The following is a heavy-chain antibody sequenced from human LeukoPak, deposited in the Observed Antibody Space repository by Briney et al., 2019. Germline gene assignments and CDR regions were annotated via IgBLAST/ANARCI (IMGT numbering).Heavy chain of an antibody. CDR1: GGTFSSYA. D-gene: IGHD3-22*01. J-gene: IGHJ6*02. Sequence: SVKVSCKASGGTFSSYAISWVRQAPGQGLEWMGRIIPILGIANYAQKFQGRVTITADKSTSTAYMELSSLRSEDTAVYYCATLKAPYYYDSSGSHYYYGMDVWGQGTTVTVSS. CDR3: ATLKAPYYYDSSGSHYYYGMDV. CDR2: IIPILGIA. V-gene: IGHV1-69*04.